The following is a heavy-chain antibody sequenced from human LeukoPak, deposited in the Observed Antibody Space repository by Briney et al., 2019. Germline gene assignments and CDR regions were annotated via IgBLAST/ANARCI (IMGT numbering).Heavy chain of an antibody. CDR2: ISSNGGST. V-gene: IGHV3-64*01. CDR1: GFTFSSYA. CDR3: ARGAMVVAATADY. Sequence: PGGSLRLSCAASGFTFSSYAMHWVRQAPGKGLEYVSAISSNGGSTYYANSVKGRFTISRDNSKNTLYLQMGSLRAEDMAVYYCARGAMVVAATADYWGQGTLVTVSS. D-gene: IGHD2-15*01. J-gene: IGHJ4*02.